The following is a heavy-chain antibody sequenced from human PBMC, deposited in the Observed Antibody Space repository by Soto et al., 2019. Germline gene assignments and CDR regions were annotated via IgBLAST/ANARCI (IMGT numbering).Heavy chain of an antibody. CDR2: IYYSGST. V-gene: IGHV4-61*01. CDR1: GGSVSSGSYY. D-gene: IGHD1-26*01. CDR3: ARATYYYYGMDV. J-gene: IGHJ6*02. Sequence: LSLTCTVSGGSVSSGSYYWSWVRQPPGKGLEWIAYIYYSGSTNYNPSLKSRVTISVDRSKNQFSLKLNSVTAADTAVYYCARATYYYYGMDVWGQGTTVTVSS.